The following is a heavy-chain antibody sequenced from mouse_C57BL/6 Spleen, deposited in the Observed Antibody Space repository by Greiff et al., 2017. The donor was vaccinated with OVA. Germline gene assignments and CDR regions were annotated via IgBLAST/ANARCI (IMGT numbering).Heavy chain of an antibody. D-gene: IGHD1-1*01. CDR3: ARGGGLLRAWFAY. CDR1: GYTFTSYW. Sequence: QVQLQQPGAELVRPGSSVKLSCKASGYTFTSYWMDWVKQRPGQGLEWIGNIYPSDSETHYNQKFKDKATLTVDKSSSTAYMQLSSLTSEDSAVYCCARGGGLLRAWFAYWGQGTLVTVSA. J-gene: IGHJ3*01. V-gene: IGHV1-61*01. CDR2: IYPSDSET.